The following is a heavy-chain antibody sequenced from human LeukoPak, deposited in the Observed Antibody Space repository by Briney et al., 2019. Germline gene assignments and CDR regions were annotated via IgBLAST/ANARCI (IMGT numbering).Heavy chain of an antibody. Sequence: IPSETLSLTCAVYGGSFSGYYWSWIRQPPGKGLEWIGEINHSGSTNYNPSLKSRVTISVDTSKNQFSLKLSSVTAADTAVYYCASADGEMYNWFDPWGQGTLVTVSS. CDR2: INHSGST. J-gene: IGHJ5*02. CDR1: GGSFSGYY. D-gene: IGHD4-17*01. CDR3: ASADGEMYNWFDP. V-gene: IGHV4-34*01.